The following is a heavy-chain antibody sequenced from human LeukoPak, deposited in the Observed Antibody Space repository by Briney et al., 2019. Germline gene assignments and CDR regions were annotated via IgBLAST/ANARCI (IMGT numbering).Heavy chain of an antibody. V-gene: IGHV3-NL1*01. CDR1: GFILSNCA. D-gene: IGHD3-3*01. J-gene: IGHJ4*02. Sequence: GGSLRLSCAASGFILSNCAMTWVRQAPGKGLEWVSGIDTKGTRTYYADSVEGRFTISRDNSKNTLYLQMNSLRAEDTAVYYCAKHNTIFGVVIKGSDFDYWGQGTLVTVSS. CDR3: AKHNTIFGVVIKGSDFDY. CDR2: IDTKGTRT.